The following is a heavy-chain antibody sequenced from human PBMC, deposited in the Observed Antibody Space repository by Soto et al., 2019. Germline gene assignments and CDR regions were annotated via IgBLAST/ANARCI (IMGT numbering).Heavy chain of an antibody. D-gene: IGHD6-6*01. CDR1: GYTFTNYG. V-gene: IGHV1-18*01. Sequence: QVQLVQSGAEVKKPGASVKVSCKASGYTFTNYGINWVRQAPGQGLEWLGWVSAYNGERRYAQRVQARVIMTTDTSTTTAYMESRSLRSGDTAVYYCSRGTSIPASGDYWGQGTLVTVSS. CDR3: SRGTSIPASGDY. CDR2: VSAYNGER. J-gene: IGHJ4*01.